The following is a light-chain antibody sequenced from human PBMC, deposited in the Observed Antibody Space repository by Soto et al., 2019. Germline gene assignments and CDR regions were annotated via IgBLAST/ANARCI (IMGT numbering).Light chain of an antibody. V-gene: IGKV3-20*01. CDR1: QSVSSSH. J-gene: IGKJ4*01. Sequence: EIVLTQSPGTLSLSPGERATLSCRASQSVSSSHLAWYQQKPGQAPRLLIYGPSNRATGIPDRFSGSGSGTDFTLTIDRLEPEDFAVYYCQQYGTSLTVGGGTKVDSK. CDR3: QQYGTSLT. CDR2: GPS.